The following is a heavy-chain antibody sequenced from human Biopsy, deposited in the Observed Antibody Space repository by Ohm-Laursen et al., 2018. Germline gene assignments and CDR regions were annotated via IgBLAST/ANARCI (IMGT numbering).Heavy chain of an antibody. V-gene: IGHV3-7*01. CDR2: IKEGGSLI. J-gene: IGHJ2*01. Sequence: GSLRLSCTASGFTFSNYWLSWVRQAPGKGLEWIANIKEGGSLIYYLDSVKGRFTISRDNAKNSVYLQMHSLRTEDTGVYYCARDVRYLDFWGRGTLVTVSS. CDR1: GFTFSNYW. CDR3: ARDVRYLDF.